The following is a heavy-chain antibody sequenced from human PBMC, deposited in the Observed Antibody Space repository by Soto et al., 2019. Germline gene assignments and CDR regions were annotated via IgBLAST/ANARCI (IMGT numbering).Heavy chain of an antibody. J-gene: IGHJ6*02. D-gene: IGHD3-22*01. Sequence: EVQLVESGGGLVQPGGSLRLSCAASGFTFIGYWRHWVRQAPGKGLVWVSRINSDGSSTNYADSVKGRFTISRDNAKNTLYLQMNSLRAEDTAVYYCARDRVTMIVVNGMDVWGQGTTVTVSS. CDR2: INSDGSST. V-gene: IGHV3-74*01. CDR1: GFTFIGYW. CDR3: ARDRVTMIVVNGMDV.